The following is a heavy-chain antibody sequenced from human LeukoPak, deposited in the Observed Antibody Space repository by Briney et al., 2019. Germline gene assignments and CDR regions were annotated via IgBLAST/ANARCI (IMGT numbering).Heavy chain of an antibody. Sequence: SETLSLTCTVSGVSISSGSYYWGWIRQPPGKGLEWIGSIYYSGSTYYNPSLKSRVTISVDTSKNQFSLKLSSVTAADTAVYYCARDRLVVAATHPYDAFDIWGQGTMVTVSS. CDR2: IYYSGST. J-gene: IGHJ3*02. V-gene: IGHV4-39*07. CDR1: GVSISSGSYY. CDR3: ARDRLVVAATHPYDAFDI. D-gene: IGHD2-15*01.